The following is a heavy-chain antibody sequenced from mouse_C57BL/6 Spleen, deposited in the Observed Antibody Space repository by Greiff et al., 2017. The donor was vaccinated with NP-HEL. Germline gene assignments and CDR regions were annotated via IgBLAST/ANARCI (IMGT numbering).Heavy chain of an antibody. V-gene: IGHV1-55*01. CDR2: IYPGSGST. CDR3: ARGGTPRAWFAY. D-gene: IGHD3-3*01. Sequence: QVQLQQPGAELVKPGASVKMSCKASGYTFTSYWITWVKQRPGQGLEWIGDIYPGSGSTNYNEKFKSKATLTVDTSSSTAYMQLSSLTSEDSAVYYCARGGTPRAWFAYWGQGTLVTVSA. J-gene: IGHJ3*01. CDR1: GYTFTSYW.